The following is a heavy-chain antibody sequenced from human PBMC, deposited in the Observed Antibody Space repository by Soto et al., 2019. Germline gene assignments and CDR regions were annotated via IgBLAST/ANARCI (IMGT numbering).Heavy chain of an antibody. CDR1: GYTFTSYY. CDR2: INPSGGST. J-gene: IGHJ4*02. V-gene: IGHV1-46*01. Sequence: ASVKVSCKASGYTFTSYYMHWVRQAPGQGLEWMGIINPSGGSTSYAQKFQGRVTMTRDTSTSTVYMELSSLRAEDMAVYYCARRGYSGYEIDYWGQGTLVTVSS. CDR3: ARRGYSGYEIDY. D-gene: IGHD5-12*01.